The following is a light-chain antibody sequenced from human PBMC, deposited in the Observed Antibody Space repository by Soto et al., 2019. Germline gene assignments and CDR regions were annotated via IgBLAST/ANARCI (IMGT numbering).Light chain of an antibody. CDR1: SSNIGAGYD. Sequence: QSAVTQPPSVSGAPGQRVTISCTGSSSNIGAGYDVHWYQQFPGRAPKLLMYGNNNRPSGVPDRFSGSKSGTSASLDITGLQAADEADYYCQSFDTRLNSVVFGGGTKLTVL. CDR3: QSFDTRLNSVV. J-gene: IGLJ2*01. V-gene: IGLV1-40*01. CDR2: GNN.